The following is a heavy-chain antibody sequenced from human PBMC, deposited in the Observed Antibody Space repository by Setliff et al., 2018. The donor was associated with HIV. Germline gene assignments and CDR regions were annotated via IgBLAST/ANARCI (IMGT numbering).Heavy chain of an antibody. CDR2: IYASRST. D-gene: IGHD2-2*01. Sequence: SETLSLTCTVAGGSLSNYYWSWIRQSPGKGPEWIGYIYASRSTNHNPSLKSRVTISPDTSKNQFSLKLSFVTAADTAVYYCARTLAYHAFDIWGQGTMVTVSS. V-gene: IGHV4-4*09. CDR1: GGSLSNYY. J-gene: IGHJ3*02. CDR3: ARTLAYHAFDI.